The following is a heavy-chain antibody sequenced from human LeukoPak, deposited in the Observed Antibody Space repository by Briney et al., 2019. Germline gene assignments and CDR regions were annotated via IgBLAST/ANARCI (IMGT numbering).Heavy chain of an antibody. D-gene: IGHD3-3*01. CDR3: ARGSTYDFWSGDALDV. J-gene: IGHJ3*01. V-gene: IGHV3-23*01. CDR1: GFAYSSHA. CDR2: ISGSSEKT. Sequence: GGSLRLSCAASGFAYSSHAMTWVRQAPGKGLEWVSSISGSSEKTYYADSVKGRFTISRDSSQKILNLQMNNLRVEDTAIYYCARGSTYDFWSGDALDVWGQGTMVTVAS.